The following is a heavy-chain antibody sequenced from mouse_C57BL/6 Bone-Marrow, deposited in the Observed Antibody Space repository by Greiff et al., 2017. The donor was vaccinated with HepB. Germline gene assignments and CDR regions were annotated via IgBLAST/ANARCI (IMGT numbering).Heavy chain of an antibody. J-gene: IGHJ2*01. D-gene: IGHD1-1*01. CDR2: IRNKANGYTT. Sequence: DVQLVESGGGLVQPGGSLSLSCAASGFTFTDYYMSWVRQPPGKALEWLGFIRNKANGYTTEYSAASVKGRFTISRDNSQSILYLQMNALIAEDSATYYCARLRSSSRGYFDYWGQGTTHTVTS. V-gene: IGHV7-3*01. CDR3: ARLRSSSRGYFDY. CDR1: GFTFTDYY.